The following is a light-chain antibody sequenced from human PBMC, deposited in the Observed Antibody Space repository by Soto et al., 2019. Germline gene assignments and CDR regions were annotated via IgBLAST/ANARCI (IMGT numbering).Light chain of an antibody. CDR2: EVT. Sequence: QSVLAQPASVSGSPGQSITISCTGTSSDIGGYKFVSWYQQHPGKAPKLLIFEVTNRPSGVSSRFSGSRSCNTAYLTNSPLQAEDEPDYYSGSNTSSSTLYVFGTGTKVTV. J-gene: IGLJ1*01. CDR1: SSDIGGYKF. V-gene: IGLV2-14*01. CDR3: GSNTSSSTLYV.